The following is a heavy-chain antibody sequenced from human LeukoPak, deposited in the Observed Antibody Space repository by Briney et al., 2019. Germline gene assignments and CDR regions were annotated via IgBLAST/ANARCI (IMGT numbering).Heavy chain of an antibody. J-gene: IGHJ4*02. CDR3: AGDSSGYYYSFSDY. CDR1: GYTFTSYG. Sequence: GASVKVSCKASGYTFTSYGISWVRQAPGQGLEWMGWISAYNGNTNYAQKLQGRVTMTTDTSTSTAYMELRSLRSEDTAVYYCAGDSSGYYYSFSDYWGQGTLVTVSS. V-gene: IGHV1-18*01. D-gene: IGHD3-22*01. CDR2: ISAYNGNT.